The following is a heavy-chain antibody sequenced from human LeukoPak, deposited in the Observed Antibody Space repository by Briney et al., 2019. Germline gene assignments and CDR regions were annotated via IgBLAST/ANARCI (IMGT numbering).Heavy chain of an antibody. V-gene: IGHV3-11*04. CDR2: ISSSGSTI. D-gene: IGHD2-15*01. CDR1: GFTFGDYA. J-gene: IGHJ5*02. Sequence: PGRSLRLSCTASGFTFGDYAMSWVRQAPGKGLEWVSYISSSGSTIYYADSVKGRFTISRDNAKNSLYLQMNSLRAEDTAVYYCASYGAEVVVAATNWFDPWGQGTLVTVSS. CDR3: ASYGAEVVVAATNWFDP.